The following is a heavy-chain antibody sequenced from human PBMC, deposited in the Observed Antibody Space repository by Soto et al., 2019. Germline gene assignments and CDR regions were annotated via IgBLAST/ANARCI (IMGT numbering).Heavy chain of an antibody. CDR2: IIPIVGTA. D-gene: IGHD2-15*01. CDR3: AREIVSEATMGLWFYY. J-gene: IGHJ4*02. V-gene: IGHV1-69*12. CDR1: GGTFSSYA. Sequence: QVQLVQSGAEVKKPGSSVKVSCKASGGTFSSYAISWVRQAPGQGLEWMGGIIPIVGTANYAQKFQGRVTITADESTSTAYMELSSLRSEDTAVYYCAREIVSEATMGLWFYYWGQGTLVTVSS.